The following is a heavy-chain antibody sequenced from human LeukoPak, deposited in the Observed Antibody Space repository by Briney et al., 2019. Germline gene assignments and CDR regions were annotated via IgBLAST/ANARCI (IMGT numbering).Heavy chain of an antibody. CDR3: ARETSQKGAHYMDV. J-gene: IGHJ6*03. CDR1: GGSFSGYY. D-gene: IGHD3-16*01. V-gene: IGHV4-34*01. Sequence: PSETLSLTCAVYGGSFSGYYWSWIRQPPGKGLEWIGEINHSGSTNYNPSLKSRVTISVDTSKNQFSLKLSSVTAADTAVYYCARETSQKGAHYMDVWGKGTTVTISS. CDR2: INHSGST.